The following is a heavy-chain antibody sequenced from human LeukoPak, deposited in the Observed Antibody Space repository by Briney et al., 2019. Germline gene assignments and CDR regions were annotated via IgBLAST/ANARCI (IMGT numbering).Heavy chain of an antibody. Sequence: ASVKVSCKASGYTFTNYYMHWVRQAPGQGLEWMGIINPSGGSTSYAQKFQGRVTMTRDMSTSTVYMELSSLRSEDTAVYYCARDECSGGSCYNYWGQGTLVTVSS. CDR3: ARDECSGGSCYNY. D-gene: IGHD2-15*01. V-gene: IGHV1-46*01. CDR1: GYTFTNYY. CDR2: INPSGGST. J-gene: IGHJ4*02.